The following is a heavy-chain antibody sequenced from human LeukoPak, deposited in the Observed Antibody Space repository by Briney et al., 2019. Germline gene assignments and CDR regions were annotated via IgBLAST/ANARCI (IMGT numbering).Heavy chain of an antibody. Sequence: GGSLRLSCAASGFTFSSYSMNWVRQAPGKGLEWVSSISSSSSYIYYADSVRGRFTISRDNSKNTLYLQMNSLRAEDTAVYYCAKDGGSYYLLGIIDYWGQGTLVTVSS. D-gene: IGHD1-26*01. J-gene: IGHJ4*02. CDR3: AKDGGSYYLLGIIDY. CDR1: GFTFSSYS. V-gene: IGHV3-21*04. CDR2: ISSSSSYI.